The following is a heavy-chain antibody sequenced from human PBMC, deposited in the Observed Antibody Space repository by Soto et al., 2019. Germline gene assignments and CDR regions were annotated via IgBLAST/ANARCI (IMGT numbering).Heavy chain of an antibody. J-gene: IGHJ4*02. CDR3: ARDSGYCSSTSCYKNFDY. CDR1: GFTFSSYW. CDR2: IKQDGSEK. Sequence: GGSLRLSCAASGFTFSSYWMSWVRQAPGKGLEWVANIKQDGSEKYYVDSVKGRFTISRDNAKNSLYLQMNSLRAEDTAVYYCARDSGYCSSTSCYKNFDYWGQGTLVTVSS. V-gene: IGHV3-7*01. D-gene: IGHD2-2*02.